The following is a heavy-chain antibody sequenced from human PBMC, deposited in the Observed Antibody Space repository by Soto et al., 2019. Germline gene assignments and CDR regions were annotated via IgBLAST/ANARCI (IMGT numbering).Heavy chain of an antibody. CDR1: GFTFRSYT. J-gene: IGHJ4*02. V-gene: IGHV3-21*01. CDR3: ERGRVGAARGADFDY. Sequence: GALRLAGSAYGFTFRSYTMNWVRQAPGQGLEWVSSIGSSSTYIYYADSVRGRFTIARDNAKNSLYLQMNGLRAEDTAVYYCERGRVGAARGADFDYWGQGTLVTVYS. D-gene: IGHD6-6*01. CDR2: IGSSSTYI.